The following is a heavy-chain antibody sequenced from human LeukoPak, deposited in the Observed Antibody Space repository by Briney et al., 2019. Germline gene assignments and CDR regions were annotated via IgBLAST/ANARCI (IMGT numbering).Heavy chain of an antibody. D-gene: IGHD3-3*01. V-gene: IGHV1-2*02. J-gene: IGHJ3*02. CDR2: INPNTGGT. CDR1: AYTFTGYY. CDR3: ARGYDFWRAPDAFDI. Sequence: ASVNLSFKSSAYTFTGYYLHWVRQAPGQGLEWMGWINPNTGGTTYAEKVQGRVTMARDTSISTAYMELNRLRSDDTAMYFCARGYDFWRAPDAFDIWGQGTMVTVSS.